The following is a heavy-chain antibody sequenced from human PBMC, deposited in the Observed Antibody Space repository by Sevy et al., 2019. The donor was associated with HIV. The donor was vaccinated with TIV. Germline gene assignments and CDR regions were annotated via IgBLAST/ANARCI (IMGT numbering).Heavy chain of an antibody. D-gene: IGHD2-15*01. J-gene: IGHJ4*02. CDR3: VRAIQLAASY. V-gene: IGHV3-7*02. CDR1: AINIRDYW. CDR2: INPDGSKI. Sequence: GGSLRLSCEASAINIRDYWMNWVRQAPGKGLEWVANINPDGSKIYYADSVKGRFTISSDYAKNSVFLQMTSLRAEDTAVYYCVRAIQLAASYWGQGILVTVSS.